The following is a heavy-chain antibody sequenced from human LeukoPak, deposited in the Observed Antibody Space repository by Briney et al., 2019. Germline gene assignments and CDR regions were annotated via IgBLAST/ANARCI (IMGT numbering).Heavy chain of an antibody. J-gene: IGHJ5*02. Sequence: ASVKVSCKASGYTFADYYIHWVRQAPGQGLEWMGWIYPKSGGTNSAQKFQGRVTMTRGTSISTAYMELSRLKFDDTGVYYCARVSTSGYRDWLDPWGQGTLVTVSS. CDR1: GYTFADYY. CDR3: ARVSTSGYRDWLDP. V-gene: IGHV1-2*02. D-gene: IGHD3-9*01. CDR2: IYPKSGGT.